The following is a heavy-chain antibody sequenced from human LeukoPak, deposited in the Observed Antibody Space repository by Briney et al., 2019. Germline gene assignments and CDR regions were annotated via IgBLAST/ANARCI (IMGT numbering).Heavy chain of an antibody. CDR1: GFTFSSYS. D-gene: IGHD6-13*01. CDR3: ARDGPPPGYSSSWYVSGDAFDI. J-gene: IGHJ3*02. Sequence: GGSLRLSCAASGFTFSSYSMNWVRQAPGKGLEWVSSISSSSSYIYYEDSVKGRFTISRDNAKNSLYLQMNSLRAEDTAVYYCARDGPPPGYSSSWYVSGDAFDIWGQGTMVTVSS. V-gene: IGHV3-21*01. CDR2: ISSSSSYI.